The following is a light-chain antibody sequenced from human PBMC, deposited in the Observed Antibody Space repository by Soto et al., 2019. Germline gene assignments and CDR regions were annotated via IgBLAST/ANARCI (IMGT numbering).Light chain of an antibody. CDR3: QQYGSSPLT. V-gene: IGKV3-20*01. CDR2: GAS. CDR1: QSVSSSY. Sequence: EIVLTQSPGTLSLSPGERATLSCRASQSVSSSYLAWYQQKPGQAPRPLIYGASSRAIGIPDRFSGSGSGTDFTLTINSLEPEDFAVYYCQQYGSSPLTFGQGTKVEIK. J-gene: IGKJ1*01.